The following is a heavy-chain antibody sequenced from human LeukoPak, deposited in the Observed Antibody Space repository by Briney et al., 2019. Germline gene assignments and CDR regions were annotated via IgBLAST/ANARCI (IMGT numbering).Heavy chain of an antibody. D-gene: IGHD1-7*01. CDR1: GGSISSYY. CDR2: IYYSGST. Sequence: SETLSLTCTVSGGSISSYYWSWIRQPPGKGLEWIGYIYYSGSTSYNPSLKSRVTISVDTSKNQFSLKLSSVTAADTAVYYCARSAGLELRAYYYGMDVWGQGTTVTVSS. J-gene: IGHJ6*02. V-gene: IGHV4-59*01. CDR3: ARSAGLELRAYYYGMDV.